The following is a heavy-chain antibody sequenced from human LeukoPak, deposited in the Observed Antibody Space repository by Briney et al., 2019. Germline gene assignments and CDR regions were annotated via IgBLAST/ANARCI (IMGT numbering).Heavy chain of an antibody. Sequence: ASVKVSCKASGYTFTSYDINWVRQATGQGLEWMGWINTHNGDTNYAQKLQGRVTMTTDTSTSTAYMELRSLRSDDTPVYYCARDGYRLSGYFYYMDVWGKGTTVTVSS. CDR1: GYTFTSYD. D-gene: IGHD2-2*03. V-gene: IGHV1-18*01. CDR3: ARDGYRLSGYFYYMDV. CDR2: INTHNGDT. J-gene: IGHJ6*03.